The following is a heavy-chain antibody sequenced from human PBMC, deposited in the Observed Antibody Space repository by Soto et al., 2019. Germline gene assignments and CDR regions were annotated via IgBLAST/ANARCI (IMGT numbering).Heavy chain of an antibody. CDR1: GFTVSSNY. J-gene: IGHJ3*02. D-gene: IGHD3-22*01. Sequence: EVQLVESGGGLIQPGGSLRLSCAASGFTVSSNYMSWVRQAPGKGLEWVSVIYSGGSTYYADSVKGRFTISGDNSKNTLYLQMNSLSAEDTAVYYCARHSDSTAGGAFDTWGQGTMVTVSS. CDR3: ARHSDSTAGGAFDT. V-gene: IGHV3-53*01. CDR2: IYSGGST.